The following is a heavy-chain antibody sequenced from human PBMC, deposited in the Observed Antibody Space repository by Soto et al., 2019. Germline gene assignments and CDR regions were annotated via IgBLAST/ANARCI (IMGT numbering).Heavy chain of an antibody. CDR1: GGTVASSHW. CDR3: AREIVTAGGNNYFDP. Sequence: SESLSLTCGVSGGTVASSHWWSWVRQSPSRGLEWIGNVYHTGDTNFNPSLQSRVTFSVDKSNNQFSLRLTSLTAADTAVYFCAREIVTAGGNNYFDPWGPGTLVTVSS. CDR2: VYHTGDT. D-gene: IGHD2-21*02. V-gene: IGHV4-4*02. J-gene: IGHJ5*02.